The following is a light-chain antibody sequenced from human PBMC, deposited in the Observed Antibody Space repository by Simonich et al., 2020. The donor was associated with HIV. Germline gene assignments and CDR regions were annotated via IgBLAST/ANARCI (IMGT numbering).Light chain of an antibody. V-gene: IGKV3D-15*01. Sequence: EIVMTQSPATLSVSPGERATLSCRASQIVISNLARYQQKPGQAPRLLIYGASTRAAGIPDRFSGSGSGTDFTLTISSLQPDDFAVYYCQQDYNLPMYTFGQGTKLEIK. CDR1: QIVISN. CDR3: QQDYNLPMYT. CDR2: GAS. J-gene: IGKJ2*01.